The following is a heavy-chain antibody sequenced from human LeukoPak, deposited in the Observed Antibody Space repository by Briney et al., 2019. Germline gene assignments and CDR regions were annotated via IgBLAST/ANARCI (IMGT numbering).Heavy chain of an antibody. CDR1: GGSISTYY. CDR3: ARGRIFDY. Sequence: SETLSLTCTVSGGSISTYYWSWIRQPPGKGLEWIGYIYYSGSTNYNPSLKSRVTISVDTSKNQFSLKLSSVTAADTAVYYCARGRIFDYWGQGTLVTVSS. CDR2: IYYSGST. D-gene: IGHD1-14*01. V-gene: IGHV4-59*12. J-gene: IGHJ4*02.